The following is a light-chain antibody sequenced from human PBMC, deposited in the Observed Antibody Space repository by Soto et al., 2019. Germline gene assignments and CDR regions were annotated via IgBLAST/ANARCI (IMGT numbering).Light chain of an antibody. CDR1: SSDVGSYNL. CDR2: EVS. J-gene: IGLJ1*01. Sequence: QSALTQPASVSGSPVQSITISCTGTSSDVGSYNLVSWYQQHPGKAPKLMIYEVSKRPSGVSNRFSGSKSGNTASLTISGLQAEDEADYYCCSYAGSSTYVFGTWTKVTVL. V-gene: IGLV2-23*02. CDR3: CSYAGSSTYV.